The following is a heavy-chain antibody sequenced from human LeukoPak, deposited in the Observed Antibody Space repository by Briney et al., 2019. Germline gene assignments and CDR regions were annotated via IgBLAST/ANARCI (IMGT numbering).Heavy chain of an antibody. CDR2: ISCSSSYI. D-gene: IGHD3-10*01. J-gene: IGHJ3*02. CDR1: GFTFSSYA. V-gene: IGHV3-21*06. CDR3: ARDSYWLGGSIGAFDI. Sequence: GGSLRLSCAASGFTFSSYAMHWVRQAPGKGLEWVSSISCSSSYIYYADSVKGRFTISRDNAKNSLSLQMNSLRAEDTAIYYCARDSYWLGGSIGAFDIWGQGTMVTVSS.